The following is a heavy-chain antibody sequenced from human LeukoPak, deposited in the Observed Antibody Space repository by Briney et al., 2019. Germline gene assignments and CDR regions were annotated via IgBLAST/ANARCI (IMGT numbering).Heavy chain of an antibody. CDR1: GGSFSGYC. Sequence: SETLSLTCAVYGGSFSGYCWSWIRQPPGKGLEWIGEINHSGSTNYNPSLKSRVTISVDTSKNQFSLKLSSVTAADTAVYYCARVALLWFGELLPTPNWLDPWGQGTLVTVSS. CDR2: INHSGST. J-gene: IGHJ5*02. V-gene: IGHV4-34*01. D-gene: IGHD3-10*01. CDR3: ARVALLWFGELLPTPNWLDP.